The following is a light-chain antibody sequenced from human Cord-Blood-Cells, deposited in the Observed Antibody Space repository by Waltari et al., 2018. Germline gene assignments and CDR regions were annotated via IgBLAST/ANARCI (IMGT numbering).Light chain of an antibody. V-gene: IGLV2-23*01. J-gene: IGLJ3*02. CDR3: CSYAGSSTWV. CDR1: SSDVGSSNL. CDR2: EGS. Sequence: QSALTQPASVSASPGQSLAISCPGTSSDVGSSNLVSWYQQHPGKAPKLMIYEGSKRPSGVSNRFSGSKSGNTASLTISGLQAEDEADYYCCSYAGSSTWVFGGGTKLTVL.